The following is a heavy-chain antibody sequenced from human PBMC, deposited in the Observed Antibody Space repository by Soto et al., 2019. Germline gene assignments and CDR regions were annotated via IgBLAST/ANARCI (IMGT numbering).Heavy chain of an antibody. J-gene: IGHJ4*02. D-gene: IGHD6-19*01. CDR1: GYSVTSGSY. V-gene: IGHV4-38-2*02. Sequence: SETLSLTCPVSGYSVTSGSYWGWLRQPPEKGLAWIGSVYLSGHTYHNPSLMSRVTISIDTSKNQFSLKLNSVTAADTAVYYCAADDSSGLKPDYWAQGTLVNVSS. CDR2: VYLSGHT. CDR3: AADDSSGLKPDY.